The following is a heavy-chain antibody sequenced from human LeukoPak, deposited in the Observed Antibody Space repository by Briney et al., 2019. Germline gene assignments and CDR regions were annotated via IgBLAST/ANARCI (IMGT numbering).Heavy chain of an antibody. CDR1: GYTFTSYG. V-gene: IGHV1-18*01. D-gene: IGHD2-21*02. Sequence: GASVKVSCKASGYTFTSYGISWVRQAPGQGLEWMGWISAYNGNTNYAQKLQGGVTMTTDTSTSTAYMELRSLRSDDTAVYYCARSLAYCGGDCYSSWFDPWGQRTLVTVSS. J-gene: IGHJ5*02. CDR2: ISAYNGNT. CDR3: ARSLAYCGGDCYSSWFDP.